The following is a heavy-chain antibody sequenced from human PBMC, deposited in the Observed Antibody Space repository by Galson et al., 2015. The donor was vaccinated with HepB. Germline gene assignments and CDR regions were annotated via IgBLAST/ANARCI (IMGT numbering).Heavy chain of an antibody. CDR2: ISSSSTYI. V-gene: IGHV3-21*06. CDR3: ARESGYGDYGGKYFDY. Sequence: SLRLSCAASGFTFSSYTMKWVRQAPGKGLEWVSSISSSSTYIYYADSMKGRFTISRDNAKNSLYLQMNSLRAEDTAVYFCARESGYGDYGGKYFDYWGQGTLVTVSS. J-gene: IGHJ4*02. D-gene: IGHD4-17*01. CDR1: GFTFSSYT.